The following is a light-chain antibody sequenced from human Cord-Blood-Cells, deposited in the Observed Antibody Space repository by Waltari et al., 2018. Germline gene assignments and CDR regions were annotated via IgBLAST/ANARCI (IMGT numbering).Light chain of an antibody. J-gene: IGLJ2*01. CDR1: SSDVGGYNY. V-gene: IGLV2-14*01. CDR2: DVS. Sequence: QSALTQPASVSGSPGQSITISCTGTSSDVGGYNYVSWYQQHPGKAPKLMIYDVSNRPSVVSNRCSGSKSGNTASLPISGLQAEDEADYYCSSYTSSSTLVFGGGTKLTVL. CDR3: SSYTSSSTLV.